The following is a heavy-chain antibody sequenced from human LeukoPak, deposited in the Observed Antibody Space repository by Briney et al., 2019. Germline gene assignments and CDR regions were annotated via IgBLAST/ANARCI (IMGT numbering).Heavy chain of an antibody. D-gene: IGHD2-21*02. Sequence: GGSLRLFFSDLVIPPGDECQKIRRQTPGKGLEHVSGISSNGGSTYYADSVKGRFTISRDNSKNTLYLQMSSLRAEDTAVYDFAKATGETAKMWLHYFDYWGPGTLVTVSS. CDR1: IPPGDEC. CDR2: ISSNGGST. J-gene: IGHJ4*02. V-gene: IGHV3-64D*09. CDR3: AKATGETAKMWLHYFDY.